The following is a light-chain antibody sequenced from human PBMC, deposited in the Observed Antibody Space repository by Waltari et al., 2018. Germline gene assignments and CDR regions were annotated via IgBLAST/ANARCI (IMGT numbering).Light chain of an antibody. J-gene: IGKJ1*01. CDR3: QQYGNSPGT. CDR1: QSVRTN. Sequence: EIVMTQSPVTLSVSPGERAALSYRPSQSVRTNLAWYQQRPGRTPRLLIYGTSTRATEIPARFSGSWSGTEFTLTISRLEPEDFAVYYCQQYGNSPGTFGQGTKVEIK. CDR2: GTS. V-gene: IGKV3D-15*02.